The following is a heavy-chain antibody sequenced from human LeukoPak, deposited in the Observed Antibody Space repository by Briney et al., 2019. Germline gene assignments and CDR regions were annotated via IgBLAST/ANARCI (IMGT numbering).Heavy chain of an antibody. V-gene: IGHV1-69*05. CDR3: ASGDRIAAADFDY. CDR2: IIPIFGTA. CDR1: GGTFSSYA. J-gene: IGHJ4*02. Sequence: ASVKVSCKASGGTFSSYAISWVRQAPGQGLEWMGRIIPIFGTANYAQKFQGRVTITTDESTSTAYMELSSLRSEDTAVYYCASGDRIAAADFDYWGQGTLVTVSS. D-gene: IGHD6-13*01.